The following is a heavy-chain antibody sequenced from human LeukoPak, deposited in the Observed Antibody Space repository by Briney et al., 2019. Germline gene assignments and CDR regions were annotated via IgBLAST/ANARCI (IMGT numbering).Heavy chain of an antibody. CDR3: ARDIIYGVAVAGTDY. J-gene: IGHJ4*02. D-gene: IGHD6-19*01. CDR1: GYTFTGYY. CDR2: INPNSGGT. Sequence: GASVKVSCKASGYTFTGYYMHWVRQAPGQGLEWMGRINPNSGGTNYAQKFQGRVTMTRDTSISTAYMELSRLRSDDTALYYCARDIIYGVAVAGTDYWGQGTLVTVSS. V-gene: IGHV1-2*06.